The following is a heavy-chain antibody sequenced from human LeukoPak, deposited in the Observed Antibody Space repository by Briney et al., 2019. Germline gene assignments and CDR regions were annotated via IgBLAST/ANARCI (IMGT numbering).Heavy chain of an antibody. V-gene: IGHV1-69*06. D-gene: IGHD5-18*01. CDR1: GGTFSSYA. CDR3: ARVTGSIQLWSPYYYYYYMDV. J-gene: IGHJ6*03. Sequence: GASVKVSCKASGGTFSSYAISWVRQAPGQGLEWMGGIIPIFGTANYAQKFQGRVTITADKSTSTAYMELSSLRSEDTAVYYCARVTGSIQLWSPYYYYYYMDVWGKGTTVTVSS. CDR2: IIPIFGTA.